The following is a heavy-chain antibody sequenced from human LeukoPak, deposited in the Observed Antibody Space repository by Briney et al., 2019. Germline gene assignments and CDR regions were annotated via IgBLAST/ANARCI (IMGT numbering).Heavy chain of an antibody. CDR3: ARQGELAIDY. J-gene: IGHJ4*02. CDR1: GGSITNYY. CDR2: IYSTGRT. Sequence: SGTLSLTCSVSGGSITNYYWSWIRQSPGKGLEWIGFIYSTGRTYYTPSLQSRVTMSIDTSKNQFSLKLSSVTAADTAVYYCARQGELAIDYWGQGTLVTVSS. V-gene: IGHV4-59*08. D-gene: IGHD1-26*01.